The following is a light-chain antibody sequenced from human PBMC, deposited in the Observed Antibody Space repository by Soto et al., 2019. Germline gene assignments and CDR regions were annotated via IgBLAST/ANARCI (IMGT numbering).Light chain of an antibody. CDR2: GAS. CDR1: QSVSSN. CDR3: QQTYNTPYT. Sequence: ETVMTQSPATLSVSPGKSATLSCRASQSVSSNLAWYQHIPGQAPRLLIYGASTRATGIPARFSGSGSGTEFTLTSTGLQRADFATYFCQQTYNTPYTFGQGTKLEIK. J-gene: IGKJ2*01. V-gene: IGKV3-15*01.